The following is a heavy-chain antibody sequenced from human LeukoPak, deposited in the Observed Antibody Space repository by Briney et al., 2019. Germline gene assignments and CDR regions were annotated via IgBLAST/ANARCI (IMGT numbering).Heavy chain of an antibody. Sequence: SVNVSCKASGGTFSSYAISWVRQAPGQGLEWMGRIIPILGIENYAQKFQGRVTITADKSTSTAYMELSSLRSEDTAVYYCAREGYCSGGSCYDLYYFDYWGQGTLVTVSS. CDR1: GGTFSSYA. V-gene: IGHV1-69*04. CDR3: AREGYCSGGSCYDLYYFDY. J-gene: IGHJ4*02. CDR2: IIPILGIE. D-gene: IGHD2-15*01.